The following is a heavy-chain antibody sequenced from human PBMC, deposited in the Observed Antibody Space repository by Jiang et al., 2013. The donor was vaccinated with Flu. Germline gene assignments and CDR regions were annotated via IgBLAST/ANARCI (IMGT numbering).Heavy chain of an antibody. Sequence: GLVKPSQTLSLTCTVSGGSISSGSYYWSWIRQPAGKGLEWIGRIYTSGSTNYNPSLKSRVTISVDTSKNQFSLKLSSVTAADTAVYYCAREGYDFWSGYYSWFDPWGQGTLVTVSS. V-gene: IGHV4-61*02. D-gene: IGHD3-3*01. CDR1: GGSISSGSYY. CDR3: AREGYDFWSGYYSWFDP. CDR2: IYTSGST. J-gene: IGHJ5*02.